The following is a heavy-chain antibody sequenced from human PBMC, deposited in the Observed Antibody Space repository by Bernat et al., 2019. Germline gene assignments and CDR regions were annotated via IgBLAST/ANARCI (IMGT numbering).Heavy chain of an antibody. CDR2: IKVDGSAG. CDR3: TRNSGCYRLDH. J-gene: IGHJ4*02. CDR1: GFTFGDFW. Sequence: EVQLVQSGGGLVQPGGSLRLSCAVSGFTFGDFWMTWVRQPPGRGLEWVANIKVDGSAGDYVESVKGRFTVSRDNANKSLYLQMNSLRDGDTAVYYCTRNSGCYRLDHGGQGTPVTVSS. D-gene: IGHD6-19*01. V-gene: IGHV3-7*04.